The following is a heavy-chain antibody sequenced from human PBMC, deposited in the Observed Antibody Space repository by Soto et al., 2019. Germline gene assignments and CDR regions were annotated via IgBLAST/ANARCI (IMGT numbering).Heavy chain of an antibody. CDR3: ARDGGYTGYEEGNPFDI. D-gene: IGHD5-12*01. CDR1: GXSISHHY. CDR2: MYVTGTT. V-gene: IGHV4-4*07. J-gene: IGHJ3*02. Sequence: LSLTCTVSGXSISHHYWSWIRQPAGTRLEWIGRMYVTGTTNYNPSLKNRVSMSIDTSKNQFSLKLSSVTAADTAVYYCARDGGYTGYEEGNPFDIWGQGTMVTVSS.